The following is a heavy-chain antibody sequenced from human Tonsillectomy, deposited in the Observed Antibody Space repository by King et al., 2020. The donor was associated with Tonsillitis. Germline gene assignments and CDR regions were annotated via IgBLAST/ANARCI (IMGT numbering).Heavy chain of an antibody. V-gene: IGHV3-21*01. CDR2: ISSSSSYI. CDR3: AREGRDIVVVVAAFDY. CDR1: GFTFSSYS. J-gene: IGHJ4*02. Sequence: VQLVESGGGLVKPGGSLRLSCAASGFTFSSYSMNWVRQAPGKGLEWVSSISSSSSYIYYADSVKGRFTISRDNAKNSLYLQMNSLRAEDTAVYYCAREGRDIVVVVAAFDYWGKGTLVTVSS. D-gene: IGHD2-15*01.